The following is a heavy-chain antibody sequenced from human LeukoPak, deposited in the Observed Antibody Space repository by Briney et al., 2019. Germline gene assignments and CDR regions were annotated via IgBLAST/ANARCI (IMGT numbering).Heavy chain of an antibody. D-gene: IGHD4/OR15-4a*01. CDR3: ARRAGASSHPYDY. CDR2: IYLSNNYI. Sequence: GGSLRLSCAASGFTFSRYSMNWVRQAPGKGLEWVSSIYLSNNYIYYADSLKGRFTISRDNAKNSLYLQMTSLRAEDTAVYYCARRAGASSHPYDYWGQGTLVTVSS. V-gene: IGHV3-21*04. CDR1: GFTFSRYS. J-gene: IGHJ4*02.